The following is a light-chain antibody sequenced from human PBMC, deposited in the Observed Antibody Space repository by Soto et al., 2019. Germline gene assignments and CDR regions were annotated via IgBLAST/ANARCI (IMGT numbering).Light chain of an antibody. V-gene: IGKV1-9*01. CDR2: AAT. CDR3: QQLHSYPFT. Sequence: DIQMTQSPSTLSASVGDRVTITCRASQGVSSSLAWYHQQPGKAPKLLIHAATTLQSGVPSRFSGSGSGTDFTLTINSLQPEDFATYYCQQLHSYPFTFGQGTRLEIK. J-gene: IGKJ5*01. CDR1: QGVSSS.